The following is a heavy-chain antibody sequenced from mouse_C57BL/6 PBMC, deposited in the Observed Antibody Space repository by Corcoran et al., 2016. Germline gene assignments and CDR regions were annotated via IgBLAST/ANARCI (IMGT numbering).Heavy chain of an antibody. J-gene: IGHJ4*01. CDR2: INPNNGGT. V-gene: IGHV1-26*01. D-gene: IGHD2-1*01. Sequence: EVQLQQSGPELVKPGASVKISCKASGYTFTDYYMNWVKQSHGKSLEWIGDINPNNGGTSYNQKFKGKATLTVDKSSSTAYMELRSLTSEDSAVYYCARGRIYGNYCYAMDYWGQGTSVTVSS. CDR1: GYTFTDYY. CDR3: ARGRIYGNYCYAMDY.